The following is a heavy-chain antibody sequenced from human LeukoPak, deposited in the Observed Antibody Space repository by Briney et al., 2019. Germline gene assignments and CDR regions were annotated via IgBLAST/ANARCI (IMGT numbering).Heavy chain of an antibody. Sequence: LSLTCTVSGGSISSYYWSWIRQSPGKGLEWISYIDSSSSTIYYADSVKGRFTISRDNAKNSLYLQMNSLRAEDTAVYYCAGNGHRSVWTMIVVLWGQGTLVTVSS. J-gene: IGHJ4*02. CDR2: IDSSSSTI. V-gene: IGHV3-11*04. CDR3: AGNGHRSVWTMIVVL. CDR1: GGSISSYY. D-gene: IGHD3-22*01.